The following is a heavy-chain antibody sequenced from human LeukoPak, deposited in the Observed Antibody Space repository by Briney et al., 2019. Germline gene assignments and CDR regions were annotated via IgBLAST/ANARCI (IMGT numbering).Heavy chain of an antibody. V-gene: IGHV3-7*01. D-gene: IGHD3-10*01. Sequence: GGSLRLSCAASGFTFNNYWMTWVRQAPGKGLEWVANINEYGSEKYYVDSVKGRFTISRESAQNSLYLHMNSLRAEDTAVYYCARGKVLLGYWGQGTLVTVSS. CDR1: GFTFNNYW. J-gene: IGHJ4*02. CDR2: INEYGSEK. CDR3: ARGKVLLGY.